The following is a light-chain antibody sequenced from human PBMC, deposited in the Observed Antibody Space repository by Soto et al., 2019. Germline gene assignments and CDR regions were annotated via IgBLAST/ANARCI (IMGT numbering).Light chain of an antibody. CDR1: QSVSSS. J-gene: IGKJ1*01. V-gene: IGKV3-20*01. CDR3: QKYGSSPWT. CDR2: GAS. Sequence: EIVMTQSPATLSVSGGERAPLSCRASQSVSSSLAWYQQKPGQAPRLLIYGASTRATGIPDRLSGSGSGTDLNLTISRLEPEDFAVYYCQKYGSSPWTCGQGTKVDIK.